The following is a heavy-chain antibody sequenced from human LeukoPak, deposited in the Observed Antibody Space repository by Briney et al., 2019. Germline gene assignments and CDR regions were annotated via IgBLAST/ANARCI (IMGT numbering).Heavy chain of an antibody. CDR1: GGSISSYY. CDR3: ARDTVKSRWFDP. CDR2: IYYSGST. Sequence: PSETLSLTCTVSGGSISSYYWSWIRQPPGKGLEWIGYIYYSGSTNYNPSLKSRVTISVDTSKNQFSLKLSSVTTAGTAVYYCARDTVKSRWFDPWGQGTLVTVSS. V-gene: IGHV4-59*01. J-gene: IGHJ5*02. D-gene: IGHD4-17*01.